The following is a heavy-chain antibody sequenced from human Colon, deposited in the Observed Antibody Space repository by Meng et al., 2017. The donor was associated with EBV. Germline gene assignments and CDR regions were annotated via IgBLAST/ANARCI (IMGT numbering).Heavy chain of an antibody. V-gene: IGHV4-39*01. CDR2: VRYSGTA. D-gene: IGHD4-17*01. Sequence: LQVPESGPGLVKPSETLSLPCTVSGGSLDNSDYFWAWVRQPPGKGLEWIGSVRYSGTAYYNPSLTSRVSISVDTSKNQFSLNLSSLTAADTAVYYCARHVYGDSYGFWGQGTLVTVSS. CDR1: GGSLDNSDYF. CDR3: ARHVYGDSYGF. J-gene: IGHJ4*02.